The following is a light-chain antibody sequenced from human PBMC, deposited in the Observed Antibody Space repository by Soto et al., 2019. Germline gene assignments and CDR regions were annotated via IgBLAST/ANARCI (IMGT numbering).Light chain of an antibody. CDR1: SSDIGGFNF. Sequence: QSVLTQPPSASGSPGQSVTIYCTGTSSDIGGFNFVSWYQQHPGKAPKLMIYEVSKRPSGVPDRFSGSKSANTASLTVSGLQTEDEADYYCSSYTSSSTLFGTGTKLTVL. J-gene: IGLJ1*01. V-gene: IGLV2-8*01. CDR3: SSYTSSSTL. CDR2: EVS.